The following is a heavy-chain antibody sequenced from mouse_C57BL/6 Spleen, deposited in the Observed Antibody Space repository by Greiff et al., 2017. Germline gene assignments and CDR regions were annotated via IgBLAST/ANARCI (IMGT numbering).Heavy chain of an antibody. CDR1: GFTFSDYG. CDR2: ISSGSSTI. CDR3: ARNSNCSYYYFDV. V-gene: IGHV5-17*01. J-gene: IGHJ1*03. Sequence: EVQVVESGGGLVKPGGSLKLSCAASGFTFSDYGMHWVRQAPGKGLEWVAYISSGSSTIYYADTVKGRFTVYRYNAKNTLFLQMTSLRPEDTAMYDCARNSNCSYYYFDVWGTGTTVTVSS. D-gene: IGHD2-5*01.